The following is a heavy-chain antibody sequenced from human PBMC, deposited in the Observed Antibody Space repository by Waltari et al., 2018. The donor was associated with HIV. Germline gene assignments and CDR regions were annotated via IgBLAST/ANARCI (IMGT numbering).Heavy chain of an antibody. CDR2: FDPEVGET. J-gene: IGHJ5*02. D-gene: IGHD3-10*01. V-gene: IGHV1-24*01. Sequence: QVQLVQSGAEVKKPGASVKVSCTVSGYNLTELSMHWGRPASGKGREWMGSFDPEVGETVYAQKFQGRVTMTEDTSTDTAYMELSSLRSEDTAVYYCATETWVRGVKGGSWGQGTLVTVSS. CDR1: GYNLTELS. CDR3: ATETWVRGVKGGS.